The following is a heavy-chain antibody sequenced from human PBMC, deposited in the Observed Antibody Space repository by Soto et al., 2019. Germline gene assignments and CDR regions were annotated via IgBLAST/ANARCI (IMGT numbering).Heavy chain of an antibody. CDR3: AKDGGYAYYDSSGYYFGY. J-gene: IGHJ4*02. D-gene: IGHD3-22*01. Sequence: GGSLRLSCAASGFTFTDAWMSWVRQAPGKGLEWVSAISGSGGSTYYADSVKGRFTISRDNSKNTLYLQMNSLRAEDTAVYYCAKDGGYAYYDSSGYYFGYWGQGTPVTVSS. V-gene: IGHV3-23*01. CDR2: ISGSGGST. CDR1: GFTFTDAW.